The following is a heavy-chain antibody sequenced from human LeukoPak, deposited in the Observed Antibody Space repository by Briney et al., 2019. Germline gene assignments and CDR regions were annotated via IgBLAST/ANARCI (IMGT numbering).Heavy chain of an antibody. Sequence: SETLSLTCAAYGGSFSGYYWSWIRQPPGKGLEWIGEINHSGSTNYNPSLKSRVTISVDTSKNQFSLKLSSVTAADTAVYYCARRPTTVTTLKLILSNNWFDPWGQGTLVTVSS. V-gene: IGHV4-34*01. CDR1: GGSFSGYY. D-gene: IGHD4-17*01. J-gene: IGHJ5*02. CDR2: INHSGST. CDR3: ARRPTTVTTLKLILSNNWFDP.